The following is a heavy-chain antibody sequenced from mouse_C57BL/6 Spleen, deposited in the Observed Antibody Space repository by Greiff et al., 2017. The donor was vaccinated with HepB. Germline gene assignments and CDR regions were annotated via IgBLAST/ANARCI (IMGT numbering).Heavy chain of an antibody. Sequence: VQLQQSGAELVRPGPSVKVSCKASGYAFTNYLIEWVKQRPGQGLEWIGVINPGSGGTNYNEKFKGKATLTADKSSSTAYMQLSSLTSEDSAVYFCARETGRGAWFAYWGQGTLVTVSA. V-gene: IGHV1-54*01. D-gene: IGHD4-1*01. CDR1: GYAFTNYL. CDR3: ARETGRGAWFAY. J-gene: IGHJ3*01. CDR2: INPGSGGT.